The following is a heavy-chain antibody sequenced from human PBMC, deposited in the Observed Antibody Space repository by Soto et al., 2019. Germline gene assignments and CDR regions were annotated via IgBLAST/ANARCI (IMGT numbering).Heavy chain of an antibody. CDR3: GRRLFGSGWSFDS. V-gene: IGHV4-59*13. J-gene: IGHJ4*02. CDR1: GASITTYY. Sequence: SETLSLTCDVSGASITTYYLSWIRQAPGKGLEWIGNVYHTGSTDYNSSPRSRVTTSLDTTKNKSHLNIITEPPAHTAAVYCGRRLFGSGWSFDSWGQGALVTVSS. CDR2: VYHTGST. D-gene: IGHD6-19*01.